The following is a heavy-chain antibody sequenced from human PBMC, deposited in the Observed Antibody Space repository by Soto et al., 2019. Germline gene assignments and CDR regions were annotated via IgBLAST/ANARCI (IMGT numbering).Heavy chain of an antibody. Sequence: QVELVESGGGLVKPGGSLRLSCAASGFTFSDYYMNWLRQAPGKGLEWLSYISSRSSLTYYADSVKGRVTISRDNAKNSLYLAMNSLRAEDTGFYYCARVPYNWHDGIFWHFDLWGRGTLVTVSS. J-gene: IGHJ2*01. D-gene: IGHD1-20*01. CDR2: ISSRSSLT. V-gene: IGHV3-11*06. CDR3: ARVPYNWHDGIFWHFDL. CDR1: GFTFSDYY.